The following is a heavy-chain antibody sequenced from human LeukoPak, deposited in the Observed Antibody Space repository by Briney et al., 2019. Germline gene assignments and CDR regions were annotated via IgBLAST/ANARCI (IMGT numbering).Heavy chain of an antibody. CDR2: MYYSGGT. CDR3: AGTGLFFDY. Sequence: PSETLSLTRTVSGGSISSYYWSWIRQPPGKGLEWIGHMYYSGGTTYNPSLKSRVSISLDTSKKHFSLKLSSVTAADTAVYYCAGTGLFFDYWSQGTLVTVSS. D-gene: IGHD7-27*01. V-gene: IGHV4-59*01. CDR1: GGSISSYY. J-gene: IGHJ4*02.